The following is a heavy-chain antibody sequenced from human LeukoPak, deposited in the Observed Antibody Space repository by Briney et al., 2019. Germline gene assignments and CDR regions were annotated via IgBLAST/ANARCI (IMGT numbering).Heavy chain of an antibody. CDR2: MPFDEKVSDNEIP. Sequence: PSETLSLTCSDPVDSPSDNNGSGAWIRHLPGKGLEWIGTMPFDEKVSDNEIPSYNPSLKGRATISAEKSKNQLSLKVKSVTAADTASYYCAALTLTGVAGRGWFDAWGQGTLVIVSS. CDR3: AALTLTGVAGRGWFDA. D-gene: IGHD3-3*01. V-gene: IGHV4-39*01. J-gene: IGHJ5*02. CDR1: VDSPSDNNGS.